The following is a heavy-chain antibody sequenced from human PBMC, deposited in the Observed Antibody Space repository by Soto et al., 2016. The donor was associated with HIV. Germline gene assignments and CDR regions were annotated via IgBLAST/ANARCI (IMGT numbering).Heavy chain of an antibody. D-gene: IGHD3-3*01. J-gene: IGHJ4*02. V-gene: IGHV4-34*01. CDR3: ARLSPFHDFAFDY. CDR1: DESFSASY. Sequence: QVQLHQWGGGLLKPSETLSLTCGFSDESFSASYSASSWTWIRQPPGMTLEWIGEIHHNGTTKYNPSLKSRVTMSEDKSKSQFSLELNSLTAADTAIYYCARLSPFHDFAFDYWGQGALVTVSS. CDR2: IHHNGTT.